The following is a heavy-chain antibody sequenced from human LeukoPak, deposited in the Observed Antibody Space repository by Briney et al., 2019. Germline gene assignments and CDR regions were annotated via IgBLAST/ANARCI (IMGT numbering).Heavy chain of an antibody. CDR2: IDPSDSHT. J-gene: IGHJ4*02. D-gene: IGHD3-10*01. V-gene: IGHV5-10-1*01. CDR3: VILREDGQIGDY. CDR1: GYRFTGDW. Sequence: GESLKISCKGSGYRFTGDWISWVRQMPGKGLEWMGRIDPSDSHTNYSPSFQGHVTISADKSISTVYLQWSGLKASDTAMYYLVILREDGQIGDYWGQGTLVTVSS.